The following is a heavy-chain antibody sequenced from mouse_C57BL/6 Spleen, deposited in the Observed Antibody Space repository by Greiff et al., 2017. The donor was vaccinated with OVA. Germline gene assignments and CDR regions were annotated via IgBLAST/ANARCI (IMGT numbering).Heavy chain of an antibody. V-gene: IGHV1-63*01. CDR2: IYPGGGYT. CDR3: ARYYDGYRGFAY. J-gene: IGHJ3*01. Sequence: VQLQQSGAELVRPGTSVKMSCKASGYTFTNYWIGWAKQRPGHGIEWIGDIYPGGGYTNYNEKFKGKATLTADKSSSTAYMQFSSLTSEDSAIYYCARYYDGYRGFAYWGQGTLVTVSA. D-gene: IGHD2-3*01. CDR1: GYTFTNYW.